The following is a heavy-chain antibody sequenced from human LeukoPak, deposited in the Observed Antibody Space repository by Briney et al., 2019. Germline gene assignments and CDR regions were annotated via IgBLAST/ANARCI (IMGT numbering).Heavy chain of an antibody. D-gene: IGHD3-22*01. CDR1: GYTFTSYD. V-gene: IGHV1-8*01. J-gene: IGHJ5*02. CDR3: ARARPLSSMIVVVITKEYWFDP. Sequence: ASVKVSCKASGYTFTSYDINWVRQATGQGLEWMGWMNPNSGNTGYAQKFQGRVTMTRNTSMSTAYMELSSLRSEDTAVYYCARARPLSSMIVVVITKEYWFDPWGQGTLVTVSS. CDR2: MNPNSGNT.